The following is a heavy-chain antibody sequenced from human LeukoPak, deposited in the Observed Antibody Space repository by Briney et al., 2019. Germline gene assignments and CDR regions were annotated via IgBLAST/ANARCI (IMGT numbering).Heavy chain of an antibody. J-gene: IGHJ5*02. CDR3: ARDLVAVAGKARFDP. CDR2: IYHSGST. V-gene: IGHV4-4*02. D-gene: IGHD6-19*01. Sequence: SETLSLTCAVSGGSISSSNWWSWVRQPPGKGLEWIGEIYHSGSTNYDPSLKSQVTISVDKSKNQFSLKLSSVTAADTAVYYCARDLVAVAGKARFDPWGQGTLVTVSS. CDR1: GGSISSSNW.